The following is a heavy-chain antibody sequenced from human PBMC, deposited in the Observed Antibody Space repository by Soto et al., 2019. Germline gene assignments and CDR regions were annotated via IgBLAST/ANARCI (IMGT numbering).Heavy chain of an antibody. CDR2: ISGSGGST. CDR3: AKWAYGREMTTVFVENDPFDI. D-gene: IGHD4-17*01. Sequence: EVQLLESGGGLVQPGGSLRLSCAASGFTFSSYAMSWVRQAPGKGLEWVSAISGSGGSTYYADSVKGRFTISRDNSKNTLYLQMNSLRAEDTAVYYCAKWAYGREMTTVFVENDPFDIWGQGTMVTVSS. V-gene: IGHV3-23*01. CDR1: GFTFSSYA. J-gene: IGHJ3*02.